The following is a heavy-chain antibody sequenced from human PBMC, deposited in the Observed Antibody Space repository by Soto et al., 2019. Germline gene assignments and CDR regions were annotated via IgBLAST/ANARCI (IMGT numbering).Heavy chain of an antibody. CDR1: GGAFSSYT. D-gene: IGHD2-21*02. CDR3: ARARCGGDCYSPSMASYYYYGMDV. Sequence: GASVKVSCKASGGAFSSYTISWVRQAPGQGLEWMGRIIPILGIANYAQKFQGRVTITADKSTSTAYMELSSLRSEDTAVYYCARARCGGDCYSPSMASYYYYGMDVWGQGTTVTVSS. CDR2: IIPILGIA. J-gene: IGHJ6*02. V-gene: IGHV1-69*02.